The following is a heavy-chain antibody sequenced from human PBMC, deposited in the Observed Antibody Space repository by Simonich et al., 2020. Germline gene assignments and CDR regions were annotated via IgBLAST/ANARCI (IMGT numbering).Heavy chain of an antibody. V-gene: IGHV3-48*03. CDR3: ARHYYGDYYFDY. Sequence: EVQLVESGGGLVQPGGSLRLSCAASGFTLSSYEMNWVRQAPGKGREWVSYIRSSGSTIYYADSVKGRFTISRENAKNSLYLQMNSLRAEDTAVYYCARHYYGDYYFDYWGQGTLVTVSS. CDR2: IRSSGSTI. CDR1: GFTLSSYE. J-gene: IGHJ4*02. D-gene: IGHD4-17*01.